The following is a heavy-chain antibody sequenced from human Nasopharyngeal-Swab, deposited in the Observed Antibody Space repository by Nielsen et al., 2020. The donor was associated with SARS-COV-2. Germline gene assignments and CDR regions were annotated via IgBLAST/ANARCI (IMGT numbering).Heavy chain of an antibody. CDR2: INYSGST. J-gene: IGHJ6*02. D-gene: IGHD3-10*01. V-gene: IGHV4-34*01. CDR3: ARETGSGSYFGMDV. Sequence: RQAPGKGLEWIGEINYSGSTNYNPSLTSRLTISIDRSKNQFSLKLRSVTAADTSVYYCARETGSGSYFGMDVWGQGTTVTVSS.